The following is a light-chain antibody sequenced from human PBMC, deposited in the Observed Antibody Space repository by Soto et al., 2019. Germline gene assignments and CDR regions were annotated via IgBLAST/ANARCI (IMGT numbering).Light chain of an antibody. CDR2: GGN. V-gene: IGLV2-23*01. CDR3: CSYAGSTTVI. CDR1: SSDVGYYNL. Sequence: QSALTQPASVSGSPGQSITISCTGTSSDVGYYNLVSWYQQLPGKAPKLIIYGGNKRPSGVSDRFSGSKSGNTASLTVSGLQAEDEAVYHCCSYAGSTTVIFGGGTKLTVL. J-gene: IGLJ2*01.